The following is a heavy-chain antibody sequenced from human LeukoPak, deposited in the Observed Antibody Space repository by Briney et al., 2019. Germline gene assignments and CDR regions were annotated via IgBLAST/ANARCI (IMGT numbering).Heavy chain of an antibody. CDR2: ISWNSVNI. CDR1: GFTFDDYA. V-gene: IGHV3-9*01. CDR3: VKDRGLRNQWLQVTYDS. Sequence: PGRSLRLSCAASGFTFDDYAMHWVRQAPGKGLKWVSGISWNSVNIGHEDSVKGRFTISRDNAKNSLHLQMNSLRPEDTALYYCVKDRGLRNQWLQVTYDSWGQGTLVTVSS. J-gene: IGHJ4*02. D-gene: IGHD5-24*01.